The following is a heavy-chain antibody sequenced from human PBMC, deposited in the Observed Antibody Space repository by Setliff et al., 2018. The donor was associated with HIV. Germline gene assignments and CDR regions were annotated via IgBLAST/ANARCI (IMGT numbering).Heavy chain of an antibody. J-gene: IGHJ4*01. V-gene: IGHV1-46*01. Sequence: ASVKVFCKASGYTFTTYPMHWVRQAPGQGLEWMGVINTSGGSAGYAEKFRGRVTMTRDTSTNTAYMDLRNLRSEDTAVYYCARNQGDSSGWYAGDFWGHGTLVTVSS. CDR2: INTSGGSA. D-gene: IGHD6-19*01. CDR1: GYTFTTYP. CDR3: ARNQGDSSGWYAGDF.